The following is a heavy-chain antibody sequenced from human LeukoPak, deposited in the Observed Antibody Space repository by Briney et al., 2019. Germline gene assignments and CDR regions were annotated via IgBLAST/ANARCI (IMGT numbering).Heavy chain of an antibody. CDR1: GYTFTSYG. CDR2: ISAYNGNT. D-gene: IGHD2-15*01. CDR3: ARGEAVWVVAATPFDY. Sequence: ASVKVSCKASGYTFTSYGISWVRQAPGQGLEWMGWISAYNGNTNYAQKLQGRVTMTTDTSTSTAYMELSSLRSEDTAVYYCARGEAVWVVAATPFDYWGQGALVTVSS. V-gene: IGHV1-18*01. J-gene: IGHJ4*02.